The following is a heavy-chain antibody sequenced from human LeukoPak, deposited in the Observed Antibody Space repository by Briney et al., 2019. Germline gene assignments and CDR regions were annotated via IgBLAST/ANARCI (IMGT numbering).Heavy chain of an antibody. D-gene: IGHD6-6*01. V-gene: IGHV3-23*01. CDR3: AKDQPTDEYSSSSGAFDI. CDR1: GFTFSSYA. Sequence: PGGSLRLSCAASGFTFSSYAMSWVRQAPGKGLEWVSAISGSGGSTYYADSVKGRFTISRDNSKNTLYLQMNSLRAEDTAVYYCAKDQPTDEYSSSSGAFDIWGQGTMVTVSS. CDR2: ISGSGGST. J-gene: IGHJ3*02.